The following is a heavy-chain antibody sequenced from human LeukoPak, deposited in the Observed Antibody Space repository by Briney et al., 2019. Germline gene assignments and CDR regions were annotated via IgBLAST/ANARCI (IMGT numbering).Heavy chain of an antibody. V-gene: IGHV1-18*01. CDR3: ATSLPYSSGWSWFDP. CDR2: ISAYNGNT. D-gene: IGHD6-19*01. J-gene: IGHJ5*02. CDR1: GYTFTSYG. Sequence: ASVKVSCKASGYTFTSYGISWVRQAPGQGLEWMGWISAYNGNTNYAQKAQGRVTMTTDTSTSTAYMEMRSLRTDDTAVYYCATSLPYSSGWSWFDPWGQGTLVTVSS.